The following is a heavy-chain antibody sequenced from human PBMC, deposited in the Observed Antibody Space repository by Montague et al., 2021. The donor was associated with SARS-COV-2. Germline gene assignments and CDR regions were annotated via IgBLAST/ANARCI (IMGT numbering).Heavy chain of an antibody. Sequence: SETLSLTCTVSGGSISSSSHYWGWIRQPPGKGLEWIGTIYYSGSTYYNASLKSRVSISVDTSKNQYSLNLSSVTAADTAVYYCARVEEQQLAHYWGQGTLVTVS. D-gene: IGHD6-13*01. CDR3: ARVEEQQLAHY. J-gene: IGHJ4*02. V-gene: IGHV4-39*07. CDR2: IYYSGST. CDR1: GGSISSSSHY.